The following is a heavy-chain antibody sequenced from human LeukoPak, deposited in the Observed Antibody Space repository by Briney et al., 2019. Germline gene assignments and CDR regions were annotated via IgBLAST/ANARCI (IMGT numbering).Heavy chain of an antibody. V-gene: IGHV3-74*01. Sequence: GGSPRLSCAASGFTFSSYWMHWVRQAPGKGLVWVSRNSDGSSTSYADSVKGRFTISRDNSKNTLYLQMNSLRAEDTAVYYCAKDPITIFGVAPDYWGQGTLVTVSS. CDR3: AKDPITIFGVAPDY. J-gene: IGHJ4*02. CDR1: GFTFSSYW. CDR2: NSDGSST. D-gene: IGHD3-3*01.